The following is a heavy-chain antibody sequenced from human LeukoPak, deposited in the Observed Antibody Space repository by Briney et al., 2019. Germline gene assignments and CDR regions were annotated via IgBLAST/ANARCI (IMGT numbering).Heavy chain of an antibody. CDR1: GFTFGSYA. Sequence: GGSLRLSCAASGFTFGSYAMSWVRQAPGKGLEWVSAISGSGGITYYADSVKGRFTISRDNSKNTLYLQMNSLRAEDTAVYYCAKRMGSEGGSSHNWGQGTLVTVSS. J-gene: IGHJ4*02. V-gene: IGHV3-23*01. D-gene: IGHD1-26*01. CDR3: AKRMGSEGGSSHN. CDR2: ISGSGGIT.